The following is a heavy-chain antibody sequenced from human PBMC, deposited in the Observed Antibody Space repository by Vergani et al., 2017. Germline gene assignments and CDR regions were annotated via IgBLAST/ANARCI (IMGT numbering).Heavy chain of an antibody. D-gene: IGHD4-17*01. CDR2: IKSKTDGGTT. V-gene: IGHV3-15*01. J-gene: IGHJ3*01. CDR3: AALATLTTSAFDF. Sequence: EVQLLESGGGLVQPGGSLRLSCAASGFTFINAWMTWVRQAPGKGLEWVGRIKSKTDGGTTYYAAPVKGKFTISRDDSKNTLYLQMNSLKTEDTAVYYCAALATLTTSAFDFWGQGTMVTVSS. CDR1: GFTFINAW.